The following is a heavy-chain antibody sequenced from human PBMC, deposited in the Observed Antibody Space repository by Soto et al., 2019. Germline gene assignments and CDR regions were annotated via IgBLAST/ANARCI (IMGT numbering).Heavy chain of an antibody. J-gene: IGHJ6*02. CDR3: ARESHTVTTPQTNKYYYPYCMDF. D-gene: IGHD4-17*01. V-gene: IGHV1-69*04. CDR1: GGTFSRYT. Sequence: ASVKVSCKASGGTFSRYTSSWVRQAPGQGLEWMGRIIPILGIANYAQKFQGRVTITADKSTSTAYMELSSLRSEDTAVYYCARESHTVTTPQTNKYYYPYCMDFWGQGTTVTVSS. CDR2: IIPILGIA.